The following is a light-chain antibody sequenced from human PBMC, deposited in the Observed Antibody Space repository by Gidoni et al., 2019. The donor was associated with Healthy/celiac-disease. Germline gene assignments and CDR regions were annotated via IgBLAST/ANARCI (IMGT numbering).Light chain of an antibody. V-gene: IGLV2-14*01. CDR3: SSYTSSSTRV. CDR2: GVS. J-gene: IGLJ3*02. Sequence: QSALTQPASVSASPGQSITISCTGTSSDVGGYNYVSWYQQHPGKAPKLMIYGVSNRPSGVPDRFSGSKSGNTASLTISGLQAEDEADYYCSSYTSSSTRVFGGGTKLTVL. CDR1: SSDVGGYNY.